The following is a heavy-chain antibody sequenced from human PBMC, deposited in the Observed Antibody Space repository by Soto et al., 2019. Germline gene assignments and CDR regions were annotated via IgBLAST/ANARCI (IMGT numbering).Heavy chain of an antibody. D-gene: IGHD3-16*01. V-gene: IGHV3-11*01. CDR1: GFTFSGYY. CDR2: ISNTGGTI. J-gene: IGHJ3*01. Sequence: GGSLRLSCAASGFTFSGYYMSWIRQAPGKGLEWVSYISNTGGTIYYADSVKGRFTISRDNAKNSLYLQMNSLRAEDTAFYYCVRDQLFFYDFSGRPVSGFDLWGQGTMVPSPQ. CDR3: VRDQLFFYDFSGRPVSGFDL.